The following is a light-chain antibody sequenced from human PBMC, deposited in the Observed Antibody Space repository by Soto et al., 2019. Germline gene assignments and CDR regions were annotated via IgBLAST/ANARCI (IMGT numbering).Light chain of an antibody. CDR2: GAS. J-gene: IGKJ4*01. Sequence: EIVMTQSPVTLSASPGERVTLSCRASQSVNINLAWYQQRHGQAPRVLIYGASNRASGIPDKFSGSGSGTVFTLTISSLEPDDFALYFCQQYKDWPPLTFGGGTRVEIK. CDR1: QSVNIN. V-gene: IGKV3D-15*01. CDR3: QQYKDWPPLT.